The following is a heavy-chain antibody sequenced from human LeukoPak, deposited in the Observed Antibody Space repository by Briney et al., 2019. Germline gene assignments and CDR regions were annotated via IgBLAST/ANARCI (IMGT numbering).Heavy chain of an antibody. CDR1: GFTFSHYG. D-gene: IGHD6-13*01. Sequence: PGGALRLSCAASGFTFSHYGMHWVRQAPGKGLDWVAVIWYDGSYKYYADSVKGRFTISRDNSKNTLYLQMNSLRAEDTAIYFCAKVVQYTASTGTGLDYWGQGTLVTVSS. CDR3: AKVVQYTASTGTGLDY. V-gene: IGHV3-33*06. CDR2: IWYDGSYK. J-gene: IGHJ4*02.